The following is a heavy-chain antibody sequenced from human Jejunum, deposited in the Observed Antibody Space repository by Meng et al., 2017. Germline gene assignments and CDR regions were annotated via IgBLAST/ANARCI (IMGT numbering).Heavy chain of an antibody. CDR2: IHPSGSP. CDR3: TRGTDRAKSGDY. Sequence: LHQMGRGQCNQSSTLSLTCAFHGGSSRGFYLSWIRPPPRKGLESLGGIHPSGSPYDNPSLQSRLTISLDTSKNQFSLSLNSATAAHTGIYYCTRGTDRAKSGDYWGQGTLVTVSS. V-gene: IGHV4-34*01. D-gene: IGHD1-14*01. CDR1: GGSSRGFY. J-gene: IGHJ4*02.